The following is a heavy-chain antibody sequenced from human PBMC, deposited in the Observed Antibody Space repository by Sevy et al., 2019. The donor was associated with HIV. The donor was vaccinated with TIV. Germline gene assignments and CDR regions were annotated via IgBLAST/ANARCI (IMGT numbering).Heavy chain of an antibody. J-gene: IGHJ6*02. V-gene: IGHV3-30*18. CDR1: EFTFSSYG. D-gene: IGHD6-13*01. CDR3: AKDGDEYSSSSYYYYGMDV. CDR2: ISYDGSNK. Sequence: GGSLRLSCAASEFTFSSYGMHWVRQAPGKGLEWVAVISYDGSNKYYADSVKGRFTISRDNSKNTLYLQMNSLRAEDTAVYYCAKDGDEYSSSSYYYYGMDVWGQGTTVTVSS.